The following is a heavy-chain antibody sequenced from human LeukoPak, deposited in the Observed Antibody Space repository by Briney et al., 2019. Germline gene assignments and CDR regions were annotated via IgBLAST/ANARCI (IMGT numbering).Heavy chain of an antibody. CDR2: IKQDGSEK. V-gene: IGHV3-7*01. CDR1: GFTFSSYW. Sequence: GGSLRLSCAASGFTFSSYWMSWVRQAPGKGLEWVANIKQDGSEKYYVDSVKGRFTISRDNAKNSLYLQMNSLRAEDTAAYYCARGRKLVTGGTFDYWGQGTLVTVSS. J-gene: IGHJ4*02. D-gene: IGHD6-6*01. CDR3: ARGRKLVTGGTFDY.